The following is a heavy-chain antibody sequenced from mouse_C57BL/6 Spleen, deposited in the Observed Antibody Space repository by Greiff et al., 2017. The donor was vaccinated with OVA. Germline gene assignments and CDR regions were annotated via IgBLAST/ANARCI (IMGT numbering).Heavy chain of an antibody. CDR2: IRLKSDNYAT. CDR3: TASSWYFDV. J-gene: IGHJ1*03. Sequence: EVKLMESGGGLVQPGGSMKLSCVASGFTFSNYWMNWVRQSPEKGLEWVAQIRLKSDNYATHYAESVKGRFTISRDDSKSSVYLQMNNLRAEDTGIYYCTASSWYFDVWGTGTTVTVSS. V-gene: IGHV6-3*01. CDR1: GFTFSNYW. D-gene: IGHD1-1*01.